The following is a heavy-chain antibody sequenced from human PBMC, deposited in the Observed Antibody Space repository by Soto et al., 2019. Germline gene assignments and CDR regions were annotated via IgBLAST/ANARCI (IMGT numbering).Heavy chain of an antibody. V-gene: IGHV3-33*01. CDR1: GFTFSSYG. Sequence: PGGSLRLSCAASGFTFSSYGMHWVRQAPGKGLEWVAVIWYDGSNKYYADSVKGRFTISRDNSKNTLYLQMNSLRAEDTAVYYCARDFRRSSSWYVLGWFDPWGQGTLVTVSS. J-gene: IGHJ5*02. D-gene: IGHD6-13*01. CDR2: IWYDGSNK. CDR3: ARDFRRSSSWYVLGWFDP.